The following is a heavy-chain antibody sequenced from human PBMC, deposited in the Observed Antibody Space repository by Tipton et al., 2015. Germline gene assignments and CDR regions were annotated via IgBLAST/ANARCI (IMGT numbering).Heavy chain of an antibody. CDR3: ARDGYNSNYFDY. CDR2: IFYTGST. CDR1: GGAITSDGFY. J-gene: IGHJ4*02. Sequence: TLSLTCTVSGGAITSDGFYWSWIRQHPGKGLEWIGYIFYTGSTYYNPSLKSLATLSVDTSKNQFSLKLSSVTAADTAVYYCARDGYNSNYFDYWGQGTLVTVSS. V-gene: IGHV4-31*01. D-gene: IGHD5-24*01.